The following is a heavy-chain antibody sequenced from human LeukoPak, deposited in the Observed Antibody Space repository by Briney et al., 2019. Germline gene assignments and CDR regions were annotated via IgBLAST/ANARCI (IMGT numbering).Heavy chain of an antibody. Sequence: GGSLRLSCAASGFTFSSYAMSWVRQAPGKGLEWVSAISGSGGSTYYADSVKGRFTISRDNSKNTLYLQMNSLRAEDTAVYYCAKSASRITMIVVVIMGSEGYYFDYWGQGTLVTVSS. J-gene: IGHJ4*02. CDR2: ISGSGGST. CDR3: AKSASRITMIVVVIMGSEGYYFDY. CDR1: GFTFSSYA. D-gene: IGHD3-22*01. V-gene: IGHV3-23*01.